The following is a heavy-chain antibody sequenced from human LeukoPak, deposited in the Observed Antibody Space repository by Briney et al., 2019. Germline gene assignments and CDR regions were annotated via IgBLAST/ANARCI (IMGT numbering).Heavy chain of an antibody. V-gene: IGHV3-9*01. CDR3: TRGGGAAMRGYFAS. Sequence: SGGSLRLSCAASGFTFDDYVMHWVRQAPGKGLEWVSGINWNSGTIVYADSVKGRFTISRDNAKNSLYLQMNSLRAEDTAFYYCTRGGGAAMRGYFASWGQGTLVTVSS. CDR2: INWNSGTI. D-gene: IGHD2-2*01. CDR1: GFTFDDYV. J-gene: IGHJ4*02.